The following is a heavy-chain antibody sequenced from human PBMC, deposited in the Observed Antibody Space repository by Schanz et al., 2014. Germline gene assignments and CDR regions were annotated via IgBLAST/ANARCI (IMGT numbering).Heavy chain of an antibody. CDR2: IYDSGNT. CDR3: ARASSWPDY. CDR1: GDSTGDYY. J-gene: IGHJ4*02. Sequence: QVQLQESGPGLVKPSETLSLTCTLSGDSTGDYYWYWIRQFPGNRLEWIGYIYDSGNTYYNPSLKSRVTMSIDTSENQFSLTLRSVTGADTAVYSCARASSWPDYWGQGALVTVSS. D-gene: IGHD2-15*01. V-gene: IGHV4-31*03.